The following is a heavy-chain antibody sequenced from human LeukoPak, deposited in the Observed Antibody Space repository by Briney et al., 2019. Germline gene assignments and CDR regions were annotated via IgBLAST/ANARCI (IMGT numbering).Heavy chain of an antibody. Sequence: GGSLRLSCAASGFTFSSYGMHWVRQAPGKGLEWVAVIWYDGGNKYYADSVKGRFTISRDNSKNTLYLQMNSLRAEDTAVYYCARDLREMATTLYYYYGMDVWGQGTTVTVSS. J-gene: IGHJ6*02. CDR2: IWYDGGNK. CDR3: ARDLREMATTLYYYYGMDV. CDR1: GFTFSSYG. V-gene: IGHV3-33*01. D-gene: IGHD5-24*01.